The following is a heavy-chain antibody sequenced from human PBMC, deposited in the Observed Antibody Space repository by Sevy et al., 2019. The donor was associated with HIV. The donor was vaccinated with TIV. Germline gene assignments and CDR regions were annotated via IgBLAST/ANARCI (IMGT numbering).Heavy chain of an antibody. Sequence: GGSLRLSCAASGFTFSSYGMHWVRQAPGKGLEWVAVISYDGSNKDYADSVKGRFTMSRDNSKNTLYLQMNSLRAEDTAVYYCAKEKFGYYGSGRDGMDVWGQGTTVTVSS. CDR2: ISYDGSNK. D-gene: IGHD3-10*01. CDR3: AKEKFGYYGSGRDGMDV. J-gene: IGHJ6*02. V-gene: IGHV3-30*18. CDR1: GFTFSSYG.